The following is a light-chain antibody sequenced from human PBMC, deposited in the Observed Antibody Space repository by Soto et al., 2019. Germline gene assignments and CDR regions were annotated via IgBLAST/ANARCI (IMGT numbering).Light chain of an antibody. CDR1: QSVSSTY. CDR2: GAS. CDR3: HQYGNSYT. Sequence: EIVLTQSPGTLSLSPGERATLSCRASQSVSSTYLAWYQQKPGQAPRLLIYGASSRATGIPDRFSGSGSGTDFTLTISRLEPEGLAVYYCHQYGNSYTFGQGTKVEIK. J-gene: IGKJ2*01. V-gene: IGKV3-20*01.